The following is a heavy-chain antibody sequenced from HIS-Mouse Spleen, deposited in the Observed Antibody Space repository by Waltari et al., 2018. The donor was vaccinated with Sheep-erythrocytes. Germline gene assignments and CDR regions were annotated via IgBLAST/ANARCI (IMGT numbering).Heavy chain of an antibody. D-gene: IGHD1-7*01. Sequence: EVQLVESGGGLVQPGGSLRLSCAASGLTVSSNYMSWVRQAPGKGLEWVSVIYSGGSTYYADSVKGRFTISRDNSKNTLYLQMNSLRAEDTAVYYCARDSNWNYAFDIWGQGTMVTVSS. CDR3: ARDSNWNYAFDI. CDR1: GLTVSSNY. CDR2: IYSGGST. J-gene: IGHJ3*02. V-gene: IGHV3-66*01.